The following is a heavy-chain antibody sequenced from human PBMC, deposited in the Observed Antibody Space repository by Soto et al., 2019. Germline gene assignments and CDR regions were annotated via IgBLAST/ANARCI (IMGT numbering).Heavy chain of an antibody. CDR1: GGSISSGGYS. CDR2: IYHSGST. Sequence: SETLSLTCAVSGGSISSGGYSWSWIRQPPGKGLEWIGYIYHSGSTYYNPSLKSRVTISVDRSKNQFSLKLSSVTAADTAVYYCARGADYYDSSGYYYESKSFDYWGQGTLVTVSS. CDR3: ARGADYYDSSGYYYESKSFDY. V-gene: IGHV4-30-2*01. J-gene: IGHJ4*02. D-gene: IGHD3-22*01.